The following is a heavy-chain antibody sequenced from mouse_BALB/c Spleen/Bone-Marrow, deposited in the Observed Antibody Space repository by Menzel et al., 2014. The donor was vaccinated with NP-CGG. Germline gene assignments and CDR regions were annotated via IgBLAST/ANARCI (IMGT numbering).Heavy chain of an antibody. J-gene: IGHJ4*01. CDR2: INPSNGRT. D-gene: IGHD2-1*01. CDR3: ARDGNHRYAMGY. V-gene: IGHV1S81*02. Sequence: QVQLKESGDELVKPGASVKLSCKASGFTFTSYWIHWVKQRPGQGPEWIGEINPSNGRTNYNEKFKSKATLTEDKSSSTAYMQLSSLTAEDSAVYYCARDGNHRYAMGYWGQRTSVTVST. CDR1: GFTFTSYW.